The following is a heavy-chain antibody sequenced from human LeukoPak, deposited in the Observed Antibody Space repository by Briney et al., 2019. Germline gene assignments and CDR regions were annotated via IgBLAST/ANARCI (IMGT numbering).Heavy chain of an antibody. CDR3: ARGRYCSGGSCKKNYYMDV. J-gene: IGHJ6*03. CDR2: INHSGST. CDR1: GGSFGGYY. D-gene: IGHD2-15*01. V-gene: IGHV4-34*01. Sequence: SETLSLTXAVYGGSFGGYYWSWIRQPPGKGLEWIGEINHSGSTNYNPSPKSRVTISVDTSKNQFSLKLSSVTAADTAVYYCARGRYCSGGSCKKNYYMDVWGKGTTVTVSS.